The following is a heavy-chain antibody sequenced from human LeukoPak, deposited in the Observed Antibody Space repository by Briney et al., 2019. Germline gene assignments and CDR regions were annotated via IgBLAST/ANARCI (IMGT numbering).Heavy chain of an antibody. V-gene: IGHV4-31*03. CDR1: GGSISSGGYY. J-gene: IGHJ4*02. D-gene: IGHD6-19*01. CDR2: IYYSGST. CDR3: ARVGDSSGWYGDYYFDY. Sequence: SGTLSLTCTVSGGSISSGGYYWSWIRQHPGKGLEWIGYIYYSGSTYYNPSLKSRVTISVDTSKNQFSLKLSSVTAADTAVYYCARVGDSSGWYGDYYFDYWGQGTLVTVSS.